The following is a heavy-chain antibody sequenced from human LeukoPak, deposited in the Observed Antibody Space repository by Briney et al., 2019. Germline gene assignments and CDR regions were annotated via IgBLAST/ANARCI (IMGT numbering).Heavy chain of an antibody. Sequence: SETLSLTCTVSSDSVSSSNYYWGWIRQPPGKGLEWIGNIYYSGNTYYNPSLMSRVTISVDTSKNQFSLKLSSVTAADTAVYYCAGHVRTTTNLNYYGMDVWGQGTTVTVSS. J-gene: IGHJ6*02. CDR2: IYYSGNT. CDR3: AGHVRTTTNLNYYGMDV. V-gene: IGHV4-39*01. CDR1: SDSVSSSNYY. D-gene: IGHD1-7*01.